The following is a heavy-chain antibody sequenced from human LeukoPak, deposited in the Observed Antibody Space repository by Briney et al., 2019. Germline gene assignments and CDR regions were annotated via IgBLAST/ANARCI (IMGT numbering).Heavy chain of an antibody. CDR2: INTDNGNT. Sequence: GASVKVSCKASGYTFTSYAMHWVRQAPGQRLEWMGWINTDNGNTKYSQKFQGRVTITRDTSASTAYMELSSLRSEDTAVFYCASSSYSSGWYFFDYWGQGTLVTVSS. J-gene: IGHJ4*02. V-gene: IGHV1-3*04. D-gene: IGHD6-19*01. CDR1: GYTFTSYA. CDR3: ASSSYSSGWYFFDY.